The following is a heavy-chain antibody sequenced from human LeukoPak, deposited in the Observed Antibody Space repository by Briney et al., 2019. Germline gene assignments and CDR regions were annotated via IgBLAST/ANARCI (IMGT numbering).Heavy chain of an antibody. CDR2: ISSSSSTI. J-gene: IGHJ4*02. D-gene: IGHD3-10*01. Sequence: GGSLRLSCAASGFTFSSYSMNWVRQAPGKGLEWVSYISSSSSTIYYADPVKGRFTISRDNAKKSLYLQMNSLRAEDTAVYYCARDRLDDTYYYGSGSYWGFDYWGQGTLVTVSS. V-gene: IGHV3-48*01. CDR3: ARDRLDDTYYYGSGSYWGFDY. CDR1: GFTFSSYS.